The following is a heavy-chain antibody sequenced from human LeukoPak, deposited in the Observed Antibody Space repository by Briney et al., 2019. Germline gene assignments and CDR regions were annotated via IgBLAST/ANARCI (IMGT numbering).Heavy chain of an antibody. CDR3: ARPSDYGDYIDY. V-gene: IGHV1-2*02. CDR1: GYSFTDHY. D-gene: IGHD4-17*01. Sequence: ASVKVSCKGSGYSFTDHYMHWVRQAPGQGLEWMAKINPNSGATAYAEKFQGRVTLTRDTSISTVYMELSTLRSGDTAVYYCARPSDYGDYIDYCGQGTLVTVSS. CDR2: INPNSGAT. J-gene: IGHJ4*02.